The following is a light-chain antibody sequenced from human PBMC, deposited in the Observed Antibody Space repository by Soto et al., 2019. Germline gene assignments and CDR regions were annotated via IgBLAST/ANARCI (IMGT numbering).Light chain of an antibody. V-gene: IGKV1-6*01. CDR1: QDIRNE. Sequence: AIQMTQSPSSLSASVGDRVTITCRASQDIRNELGWYQQRPGKAPKALIYGASNLQSGVPSRFSGSGFGTDFTLTISSLQPEDFATYSCLQHRNYPRTFGQGTKVESK. CDR2: GAS. J-gene: IGKJ1*01. CDR3: LQHRNYPRT.